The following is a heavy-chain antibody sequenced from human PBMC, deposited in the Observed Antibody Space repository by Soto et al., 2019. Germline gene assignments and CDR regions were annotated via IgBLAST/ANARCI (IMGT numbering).Heavy chain of an antibody. V-gene: IGHV3-11*06. CDR1: GFTFSDYY. CDR2: ISSSSSYT. D-gene: IGHD3-22*01. J-gene: IGHJ6*02. CDR3: ARDRVSSGYRHMDV. Sequence: GSLRLSCAASGFTFSDYYMSWIRQAPGKGLEWVSYISSSSSYTNYADSVKGRFTISRDNAKNSLYLQMNSLRAEDTAVYYCARDRVSSGYRHMDVWGQGTTVTVSS.